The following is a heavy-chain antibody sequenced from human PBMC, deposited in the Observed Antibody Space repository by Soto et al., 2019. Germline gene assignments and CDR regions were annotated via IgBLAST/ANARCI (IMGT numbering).Heavy chain of an antibody. D-gene: IGHD5-12*01. V-gene: IGHV4-31*03. J-gene: IGHJ4*02. CDR2: INYSGSA. CDR1: GGSIGSGGFF. CDR3: ARAIGYSGYASYFEY. Sequence: QVQLQESGPGLVKPSQTLSLTCTVSGGSIGSGGFFWSWLRLHPGKGLEWIGDINYSGSAYYNPSLISRVTISVDTSKNQCSLKLSSVTAADTAVYYCARAIGYSGYASYFEYWGQGTLVTVS.